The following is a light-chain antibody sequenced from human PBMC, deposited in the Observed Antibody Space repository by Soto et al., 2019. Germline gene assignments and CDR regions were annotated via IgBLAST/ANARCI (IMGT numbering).Light chain of an antibody. CDR1: SSDVGGYNY. CDR3: GSYAGSYPLYV. Sequence: QSALTQPRSLSGSPGQSVTISCTGTSSDVGGYNYVSWYQPQPGKAPKLMIYDVSKRPSGVPDRFSGSKSGNTASLTSSGHHYEDEADYNCGSYAGSYPLYVCGPGTKVPAL. CDR2: DVS. J-gene: IGLJ1*01. V-gene: IGLV2-11*02.